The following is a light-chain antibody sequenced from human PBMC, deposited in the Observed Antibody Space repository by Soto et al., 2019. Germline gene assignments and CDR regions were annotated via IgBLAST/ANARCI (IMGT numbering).Light chain of an antibody. CDR3: QQYDTLPPT. CDR1: QGINNY. CDR2: DAF. Sequence: DIQMTQSPSSLSASVGDRVTITCRASQGINNYLIWYQQKPGKAPELLIYDAFSLQTGVPSRFSGGASGTDFTLTISSLQPEDVATYYCQQYDTLPPTFGRGTKLEI. V-gene: IGKV1-33*01. J-gene: IGKJ2*01.